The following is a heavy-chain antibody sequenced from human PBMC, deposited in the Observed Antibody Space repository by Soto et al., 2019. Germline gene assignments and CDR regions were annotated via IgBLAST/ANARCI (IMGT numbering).Heavy chain of an antibody. CDR3: ARDRIVGATPSWFDP. J-gene: IGHJ5*02. V-gene: IGHV1-46*01. CDR1: GYTFTSYY. CDR2: INPSGGST. D-gene: IGHD1-26*01. Sequence: QVQLVQSGAEVKKPGASVKVSCKASGYTFTSYYMHWVRQAPGQGLEWLGIINPSGGSTSYAQKSQGRVTMTRDTSTSTVYMELSSLRSEDTAVYYCARDRIVGATPSWFDPWGQGTLVTVSS.